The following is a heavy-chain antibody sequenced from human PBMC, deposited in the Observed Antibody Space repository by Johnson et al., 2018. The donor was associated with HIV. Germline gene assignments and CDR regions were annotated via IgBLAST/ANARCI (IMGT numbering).Heavy chain of an antibody. CDR2: IYYDASNK. D-gene: IGHD3-3*01. CDR3: AKDATDFDFWSGPGPDHGISDV. J-gene: IGHJ3*01. Sequence: QVQLVESGGGVVQPGRTLRLSCAASGFTFSSYAMHWVRQAPGKGLEWVAVIYYDASNKYYGDSVKGRFTISRDNSKKKVFLQMNSLRAEDTAVYYCAKDATDFDFWSGPGPDHGISDVWGQGTMVTVSS. CDR1: GFTFSSYA. V-gene: IGHV3-30-3*01.